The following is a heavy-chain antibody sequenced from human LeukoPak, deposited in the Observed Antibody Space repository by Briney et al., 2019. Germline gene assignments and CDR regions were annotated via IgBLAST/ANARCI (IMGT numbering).Heavy chain of an antibody. D-gene: IGHD2-21*02. CDR1: GFTFSTYG. V-gene: IGHV3-30*02. J-gene: IGHJ4*02. CDR3: ARDDLAYCGGDCLIDY. CDR2: IRYDESRT. Sequence: GGSLRLSCAASGFTFSTYGMHWVRQAPGEGLEWVTFIRYDESRTFYADSVKGRFTISRDNSKSTLYLQMNSLRAEDTAVYYCARDDLAYCGGDCLIDYWGQGTLVTVSS.